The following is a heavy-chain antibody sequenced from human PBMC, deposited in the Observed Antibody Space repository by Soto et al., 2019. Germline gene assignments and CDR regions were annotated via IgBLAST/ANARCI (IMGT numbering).Heavy chain of an antibody. J-gene: IGHJ4*02. CDR2: IYYSGST. CDR3: ARDSSSSRTGLDY. V-gene: IGHV4-61*01. CDR1: GGSVSSGSYY. D-gene: IGHD6-13*01. Sequence: QVQLQESGPGLVKPSETLSLTCTVSGGSVSSGSYYWSWIRQPPGKGLEWIGYIYYSGSTNYNPSLKSRVTISVDTSKNQFSLKLSSVTAADTAVYYCARDSSSSRTGLDYWGQGTLVTVSS.